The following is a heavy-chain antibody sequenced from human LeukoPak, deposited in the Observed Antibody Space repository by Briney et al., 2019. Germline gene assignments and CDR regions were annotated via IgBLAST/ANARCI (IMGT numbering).Heavy chain of an antibody. Sequence: GGSLRLSCAASGFTFSDYYMSWIRQAPGKGLEWVSYISSSGSTIYYADSVKGRFTISRDNAKNSLYLQMNSLRAEDTAVYYXXXXXXXXXXXXSFGSQSAFDIWGQGTMVTVSS. D-gene: IGHD3-3*01. CDR2: ISSSGSTI. CDR3: XXXXXXXXXXXSFGSQSAFDI. V-gene: IGHV3-11*01. CDR1: GFTFSDYY. J-gene: IGHJ3*02.